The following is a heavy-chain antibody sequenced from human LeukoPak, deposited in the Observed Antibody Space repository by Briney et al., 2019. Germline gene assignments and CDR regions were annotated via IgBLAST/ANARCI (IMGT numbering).Heavy chain of an antibody. CDR1: GFTFSDYY. J-gene: IGHJ4*02. CDR3: ARRAARSPYFDY. Sequence: GRSLRLSCAPSGFTFSDYYMSWIRQAPGKGLEWVSYISSSGSTIYYADAVKGRFTISRDNAKNSLYLQMDSLRAEDTAVYYCARRAARSPYFDYWGQGTLVTVSS. CDR2: ISSSGSTI. V-gene: IGHV3-11*04. D-gene: IGHD6-6*01.